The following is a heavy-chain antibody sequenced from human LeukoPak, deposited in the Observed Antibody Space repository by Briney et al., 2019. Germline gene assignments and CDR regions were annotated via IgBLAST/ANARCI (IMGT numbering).Heavy chain of an antibody. V-gene: IGHV4-59*01. CDR2: IYYSGST. D-gene: IGHD4-17*01. J-gene: IGHJ6*03. CDR3: ARGIHGDYVGLYYYYYMDV. Sequence: SETLSLTCTVSGGSISSYYWSWIRQPPGKGLEWIGYIYYSGSTNYNPSLKSRVTISVDTSKNQFSLKLSSVTAADTAVYYCARGIHGDYVGLYYYYYMDVWGKGTTVTISS. CDR1: GGSISSYY.